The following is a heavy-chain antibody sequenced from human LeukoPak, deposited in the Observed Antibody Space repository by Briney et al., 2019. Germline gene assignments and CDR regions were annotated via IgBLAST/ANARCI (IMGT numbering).Heavy chain of an antibody. V-gene: IGHV3-48*02. Sequence: GGSLRLACATPGFSFTDYPMNWVRQAPGKGLEWISNIRTTAEGAKYAYYADSVKGRVTISRDDGKNSLYLHMNSLRDDDTAVYYSETDKRYAFDYWGQGILVTVSS. CDR1: GFSFTDYP. CDR3: ETDKRYAFDY. CDR2: IRTTAEGAKYA. J-gene: IGHJ4*02. D-gene: IGHD3-9*01.